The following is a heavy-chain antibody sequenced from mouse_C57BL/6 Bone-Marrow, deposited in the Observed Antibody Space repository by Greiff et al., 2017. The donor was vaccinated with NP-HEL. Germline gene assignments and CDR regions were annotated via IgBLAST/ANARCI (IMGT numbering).Heavy chain of an antibody. CDR3: ARGGYYGNYGTPGGFDV. J-gene: IGHJ1*03. CDR2: IYPGSGST. D-gene: IGHD2-1*01. CDR1: GYTFTSYW. V-gene: IGHV1-55*01. Sequence: QVQLQQPGAELVKPGASVKMSCKASGYTFTSYWITWVKQRPGQGLEWIGDIYPGSGSTNYNEKFKSKATLTVDTSSSTAYMQLSSLTSEDSAVYYCARGGYYGNYGTPGGFDVWGTGTTVTVSS.